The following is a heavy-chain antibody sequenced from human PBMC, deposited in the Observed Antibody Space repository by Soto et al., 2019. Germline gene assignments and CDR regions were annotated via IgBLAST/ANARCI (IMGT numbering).Heavy chain of an antibody. D-gene: IGHD3-22*01. J-gene: IGHJ4*02. Sequence: QVQLQQWGAGLLKPSETLSLTCAVYGGSFSGYYWSWIRQPPGKGLEWIGEINHSGSTNYNPSHKSRVTISVDTSKNQFSLKLSSVTAADTAVYYCARGSMIVSGLVYWGQGTLVTVSS. CDR1: GGSFSGYY. CDR3: ARGSMIVSGLVY. CDR2: INHSGST. V-gene: IGHV4-34*01.